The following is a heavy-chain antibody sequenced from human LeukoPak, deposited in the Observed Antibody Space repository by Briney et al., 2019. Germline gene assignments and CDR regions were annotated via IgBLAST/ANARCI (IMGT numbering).Heavy chain of an antibody. CDR2: IYYSGST. Sequence: PSETLSLTCTVSGGSISSSSYYWGWLRQPPGKGLEWIGSIYYSGSTYYNPSLKSRVTISVDTSKNQFFLKLSSVTAADTAVYYCARSIYYYDSSGYYPNYYYYYMDVWGKGTTVTVSS. D-gene: IGHD3-22*01. CDR3: ARSIYYYDSSGYYPNYYYYYMDV. J-gene: IGHJ6*03. CDR1: GGSISSSSYY. V-gene: IGHV4-39*07.